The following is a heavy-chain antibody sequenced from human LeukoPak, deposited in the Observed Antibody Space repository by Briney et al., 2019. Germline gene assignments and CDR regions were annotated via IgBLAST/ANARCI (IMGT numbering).Heavy chain of an antibody. V-gene: IGHV3-21*01. CDR1: GFTFSSYS. CDR3: ARDLCSSTSCYPYYYYYMDV. CDR2: ISSSSSYI. J-gene: IGHJ6*03. D-gene: IGHD2-2*01. Sequence: GGSLRLSCAASGFTFSSYSMNWVRQAPGKGLEWVSSISSSSSYIYYADSVKGRFTISRDNAKNSLYLQMNSLRAEDTAVYYCARDLCSSTSCYPYYYYYMDVWGKGTTVTVSS.